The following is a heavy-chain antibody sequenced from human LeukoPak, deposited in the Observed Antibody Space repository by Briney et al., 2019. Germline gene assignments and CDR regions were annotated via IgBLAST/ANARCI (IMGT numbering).Heavy chain of an antibody. Sequence: GRSLRLSCVASGFNFRSYGMRWVRQAPGKGLEWVAIIWYDGSDKYYADSVKGRFTISRDNSRNTLYLQMNSLRAEDTAVYYCARDLGSSGFFDYWGQGTLVTVSP. V-gene: IGHV3-33*01. CDR2: IWYDGSDK. D-gene: IGHD6-19*01. J-gene: IGHJ4*02. CDR3: ARDLGSSGFFDY. CDR1: GFNFRSYG.